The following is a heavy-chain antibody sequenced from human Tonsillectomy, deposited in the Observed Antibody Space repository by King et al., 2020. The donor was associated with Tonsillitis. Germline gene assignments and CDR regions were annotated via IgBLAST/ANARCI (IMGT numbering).Heavy chain of an antibody. D-gene: IGHD3-22*01. CDR2: VSASGST. V-gene: IGHV4-4*07. Sequence: QLQESGPGLVRPSETLSLTCTVSTDSITDYYWSWIRQPAGKGLEWIGRVSASGSTNYNPSLKSRVTMSVDTSKNQFSLRLTSVTAADTAVYYCARARYYHDSNGYWAFDIWGQGTMVTVSS. J-gene: IGHJ3*02. CDR3: ARARYYHDSNGYWAFDI. CDR1: TDSITDYY.